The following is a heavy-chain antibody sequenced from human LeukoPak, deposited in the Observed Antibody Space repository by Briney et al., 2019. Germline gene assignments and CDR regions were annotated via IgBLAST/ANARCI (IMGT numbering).Heavy chain of an antibody. CDR3: ARDQDYYYYYYGMDV. CDR2: IIPIFGTA. V-gene: IGHV1-69*13. CDR1: GGTFSSYA. J-gene: IGHJ6*02. Sequence: ASVKVSCKASGGTFSSYAISWVRQAPGQGLEWMGGIIPIFGTANYAQKFQGRVTITADESTSTAYMELSSLRSEDTAVYYCARDQDYYYYYYGMDVWGQGTTVTVSS. D-gene: IGHD3-16*01.